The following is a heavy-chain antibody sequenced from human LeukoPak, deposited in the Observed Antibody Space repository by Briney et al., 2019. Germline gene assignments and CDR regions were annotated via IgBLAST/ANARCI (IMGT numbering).Heavy chain of an antibody. CDR1: GFSFSSYA. CDR2: IDAGGGDT. D-gene: IGHD6-19*01. J-gene: IGHJ6*02. CDR3: GRPTKYWLVRGNGVDV. V-gene: IGHV3-23*01. Sequence: GESLRLSCAASGFSFSSYAMTWVRQAPGKGLEWVSSIDAGGGDTYHSDSVKGRFTISRDNSMNTLYLQMNSLRADDTAVYYCGRPTKYWLVRGNGVDVWGQGTTVTVSS.